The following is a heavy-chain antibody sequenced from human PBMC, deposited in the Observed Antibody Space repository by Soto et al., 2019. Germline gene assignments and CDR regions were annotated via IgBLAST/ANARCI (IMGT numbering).Heavy chain of an antibody. D-gene: IGHD1-26*01. CDR2: IYYSGST. J-gene: IGHJ3*02. CDR1: GGSISSSSYY. CDR3: ASLGSSRAFDI. V-gene: IGHV4-39*01. Sequence: QLQLQESGPGLVKPSETLSLTCTVSGGSISSSSYYWGWIRQPPGKGLEWIGSIYYSGSTYYNPSLKSRVTISVDTSKNQFSLKLSSVTAADTAVYYCASLGSSRAFDIWGQGTMVTVSS.